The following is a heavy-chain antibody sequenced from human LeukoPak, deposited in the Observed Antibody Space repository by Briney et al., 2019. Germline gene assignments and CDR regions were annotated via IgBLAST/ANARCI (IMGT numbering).Heavy chain of an antibody. CDR3: ARDRRGRRYFDWSYYYYYGMDV. CDR1: GGSISSYY. V-gene: IGHV4-4*07. CDR2: IYTSGST. D-gene: IGHD3-9*01. J-gene: IGHJ6*02. Sequence: SETLSLTCTVSGGSISSYYWSWIRQPAGKGLEWIGRIYTSGSTNYNPSLKGRVTMSVDTSKNQFSLKLSSVTAADTAVYYCARDRRGRRYFDWSYYYYYGMDVWGQGTTVTVSS.